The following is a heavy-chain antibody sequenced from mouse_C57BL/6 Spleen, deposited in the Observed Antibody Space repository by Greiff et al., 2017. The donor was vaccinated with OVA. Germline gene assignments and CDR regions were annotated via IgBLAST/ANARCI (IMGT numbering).Heavy chain of an antibody. J-gene: IGHJ2*01. CDR3: ARGLGRLDY. V-gene: IGHV3-6*01. CDR2: ISYDGSN. Sequence: EVKLLESGPGLVKPSQSLSLTCSVTGYSITSGYYWNWIRQFPGNKLEWMGYISYDGSNNYNPSLKNRISITRDTSKNQFFLKLNSVTTEDTATYYCARGLGRLDYWGQGTTLTVSS. CDR1: GYSITSGYY. D-gene: IGHD4-1*01.